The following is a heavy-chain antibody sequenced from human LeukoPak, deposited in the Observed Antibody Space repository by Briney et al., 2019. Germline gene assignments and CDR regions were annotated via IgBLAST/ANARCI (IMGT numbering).Heavy chain of an antibody. CDR3: ARDHNYAFDN. V-gene: IGHV3-11*06. D-gene: IGHD1-1*01. J-gene: IGHJ4*02. CDR1: GFPFSEYS. CDR2: IGISSGNT. Sequence: SGGSLRLSCAASGFPFSEYSMNWVRQAPGKGLEWISYIGISSGNTKYADSVKGRFTVSGDNARNSLYPQMNSLRVEDTAVYYCARDHNYAFDNWGQGTLVTVSS.